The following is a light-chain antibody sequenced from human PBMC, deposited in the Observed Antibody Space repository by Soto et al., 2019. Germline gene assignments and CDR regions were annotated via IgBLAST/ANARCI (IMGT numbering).Light chain of an antibody. Sequence: IQMTQSPSSVSASVGDTVTLSCQTSHGVSGWLAWYQQKPGNAPTLLIYTVSNLQSGVPPRFRGSGSGPDFSLTITTLQPEDFAIYFCQQGKTFPFTFGPGTKVDVK. V-gene: IGKV1-12*01. CDR3: QQGKTFPFT. CDR2: TVS. J-gene: IGKJ3*01. CDR1: HGVSGW.